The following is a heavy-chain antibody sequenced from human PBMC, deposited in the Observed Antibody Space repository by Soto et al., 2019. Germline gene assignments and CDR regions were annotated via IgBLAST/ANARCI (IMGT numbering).Heavy chain of an antibody. CDR3: ARGTVTTFEFDY. Sequence: GGSLRLSCAASGFTFSSYAMHWVRQAPGKGLEWVAVISYDGSNKYYADSVKGRFTISRDNSKNTLYLQMNSLRAEDTAVYYCARGTVTTFEFDYWGQGTLVTVSS. V-gene: IGHV3-30-3*01. D-gene: IGHD4-17*01. J-gene: IGHJ4*02. CDR2: ISYDGSNK. CDR1: GFTFSSYA.